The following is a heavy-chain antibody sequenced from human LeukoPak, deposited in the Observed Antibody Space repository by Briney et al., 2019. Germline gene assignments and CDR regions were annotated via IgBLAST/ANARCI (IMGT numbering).Heavy chain of an antibody. Sequence: SETLSLTCTVSGGSVSSGSYYWSWIRQPPGKGLEWIGYIYYSGSTNYNPSLKSRVTISVDTSKNQFSLKLSSVTAADTAVYYCARGYYYDSTLLDYWGQGTLVTVSS. V-gene: IGHV4-61*01. CDR1: GGSVSSGSYY. CDR2: IYYSGST. J-gene: IGHJ4*02. CDR3: ARGYYYDSTLLDY. D-gene: IGHD3-22*01.